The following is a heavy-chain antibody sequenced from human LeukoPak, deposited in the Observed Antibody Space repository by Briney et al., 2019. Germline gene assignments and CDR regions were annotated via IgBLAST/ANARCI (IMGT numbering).Heavy chain of an antibody. J-gene: IGHJ5*02. CDR3: ARSYLVGATTSNWFDP. V-gene: IGHV4-59*12. CDR1: GGSISSYY. CDR2: IYYSGST. D-gene: IGHD1-26*01. Sequence: SETLSLTCTVSGGSISSYYWTWIRQPPGKGLEWIGYIYYSGSTTYNPSLNSRVTISVDTSKNQFSLKLSSVTAADTAVYYCARSYLVGATTSNWFDPWGQGTLVTVSS.